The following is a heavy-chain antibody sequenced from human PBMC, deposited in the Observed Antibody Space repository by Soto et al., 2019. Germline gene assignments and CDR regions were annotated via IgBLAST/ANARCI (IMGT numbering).Heavy chain of an antibody. CDR1: GGTFSNYA. Sequence: QVQLVQSGAEVKKPGSSVKVSCKASGGTFSNYALISWVRQAPGKGLEWMGGIIPIDATVNYAQKFQGRITITADESTTIVYMDLGSLRSEDTAMYYCARDLLGFGYTYGDVWGQGTTVTVSS. CDR3: ARDLLGFGYTYGDV. CDR2: IIPIDATV. V-gene: IGHV1-69*12. J-gene: IGHJ6*01. D-gene: IGHD3-10*01.